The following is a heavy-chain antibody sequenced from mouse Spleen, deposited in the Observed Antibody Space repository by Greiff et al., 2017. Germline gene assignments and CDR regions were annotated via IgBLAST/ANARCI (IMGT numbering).Heavy chain of an antibody. CDR3: APVYYYGSSYFDY. Sequence: QVQLQQSAAELARPGASVKMSCKASGYTFTSYTMHWVKQRPGQGLEWIGYINPSSGYTEYNQKFKDKTTLTADKSSSTAYMQLSSLTSEDSAVDYCAPVYYYGSSYFDYWGQGTTLTVSS. V-gene: IGHV1-4*02. CDR1: GYTFTSYT. J-gene: IGHJ2*01. CDR2: INPSSGYT. D-gene: IGHD1-1*01.